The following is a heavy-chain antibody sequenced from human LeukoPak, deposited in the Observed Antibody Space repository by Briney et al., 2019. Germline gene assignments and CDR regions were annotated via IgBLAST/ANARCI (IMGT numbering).Heavy chain of an antibody. D-gene: IGHD3/OR15-3a*01. V-gene: IGHV1-2*02. CDR3: ARDCGRSDGHNWFDP. J-gene: IGHJ5*02. Sequence: VASVKVSCKASGYTFTGYYMHWVRQAPGQELEWMGWINPNSGGTNYAQKFQGRVTMTRDTSISTAYMELSRLRSDDTAVYYCARDCGRSDGHNWFDPWGQGTLVTVSS. CDR1: GYTFTGYY. CDR2: INPNSGGT.